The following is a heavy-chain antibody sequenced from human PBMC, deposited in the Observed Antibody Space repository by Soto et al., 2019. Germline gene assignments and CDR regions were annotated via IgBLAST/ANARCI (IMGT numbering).Heavy chain of an antibody. Sequence: SETLSLTCAVYGGSFSGYYWSWIRQPPGKGLEGFGEFNHSGSTNYNPSLKSPVTISVDTTKSQFCLKLSSVTAADTAVYYCARTGEYYYYYYMDVWGKGTTVTVSS. V-gene: IGHV4-34*01. D-gene: IGHD1-1*01. CDR2: FNHSGST. CDR3: ARTGEYYYYYYMDV. J-gene: IGHJ6*03. CDR1: GGSFSGYY.